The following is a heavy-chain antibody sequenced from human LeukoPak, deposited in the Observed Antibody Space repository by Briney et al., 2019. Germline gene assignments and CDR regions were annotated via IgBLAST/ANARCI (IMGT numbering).Heavy chain of an antibody. D-gene: IGHD6-19*01. V-gene: IGHV3-64*01. J-gene: IGHJ4*02. CDR1: GFTFSSYA. CDR2: ISSNGGST. Sequence: PWGSLRLSCAASGFTFSSYAMHWVRQAPGKGLEYVSAISSNGGSTYYANSVKGRFTISRDNSKNTLYLQMGSLRAEDMAVYYCARERRDSSGWYYFDYRGQGTLVTVSS. CDR3: ARERRDSSGWYYFDY.